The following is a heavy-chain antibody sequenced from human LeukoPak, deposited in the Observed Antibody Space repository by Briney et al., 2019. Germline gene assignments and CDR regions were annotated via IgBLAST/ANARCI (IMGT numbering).Heavy chain of an antibody. CDR3: ARQAVAGTFDY. Sequence: ASVKVSCKASGYTFTGYYMHWVRLAPGQGLEWMGWINPNSGDTHFAQNFQGRVSMTSDTSISTAYMDLSRLSSDDTAVYHCARQAVAGTFDYWGQGTLVTVSS. CDR2: INPNSGDT. D-gene: IGHD6-19*01. V-gene: IGHV1-2*02. J-gene: IGHJ4*02. CDR1: GYTFTGYY.